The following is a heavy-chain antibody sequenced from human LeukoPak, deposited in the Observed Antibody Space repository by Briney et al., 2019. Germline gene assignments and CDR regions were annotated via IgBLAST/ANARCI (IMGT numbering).Heavy chain of an antibody. CDR3: ARGYYYGSGSYYNFGDAFDI. Sequence: GGSLRLSCAASGFTFSSYGMHWVRQAPGKGLEWVAVIWYDGSNKYYADSVKGRFTISRDNSKNTLYLQMNSLRAEDTAVYYCARGYYYGSGSYYNFGDAFDIWGQGTMVTVSS. V-gene: IGHV3-33*01. D-gene: IGHD3-10*01. CDR2: IWYDGSNK. J-gene: IGHJ3*02. CDR1: GFTFSSYG.